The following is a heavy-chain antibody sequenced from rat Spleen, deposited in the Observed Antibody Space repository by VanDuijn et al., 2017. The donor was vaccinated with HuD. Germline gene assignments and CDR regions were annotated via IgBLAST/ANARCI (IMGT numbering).Heavy chain of an antibody. V-gene: IGHV5-29*01. CDR2: ISPSGGAT. CDR3: VKDGTTRVPGVMDV. Sequence: EVQLVESGGGLVQPGRSLKLSCAASGFTFSDYGMAWVRQTPTKGLEWVATISPSGGATYYRDSVKGRFTISRDNAENTVYLQMNSLRSEDTATYYCVKDGTTRVPGVMDVWGQGASVTVSS. D-gene: IGHD1-4*01. J-gene: IGHJ4*01. CDR1: GFTFSDYG.